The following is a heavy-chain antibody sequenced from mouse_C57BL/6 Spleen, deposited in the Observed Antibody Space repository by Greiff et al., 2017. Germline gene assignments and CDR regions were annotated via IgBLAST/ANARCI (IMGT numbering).Heavy chain of an antibody. CDR2: SRNKANDYTT. V-gene: IGHV7-1*01. J-gene: IGHJ2*01. D-gene: IGHD1-1*02. Sequence: EVQRVESGGGLVQSGRSLRLSCATSGFTFSDFYMEWVRQAPGKGLEWIAASRNKANDYTTEYSASVKGRFIVSRDTSQSILYLQMNALRAEDTAIYYCARDAGGYYDYWGQGTTLTVSS. CDR1: GFTFSDFY. CDR3: ARDAGGYYDY.